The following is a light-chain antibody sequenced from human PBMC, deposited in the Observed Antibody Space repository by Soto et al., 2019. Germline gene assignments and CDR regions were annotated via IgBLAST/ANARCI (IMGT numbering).Light chain of an antibody. J-gene: IGKJ5*01. Sequence: EIVLTQSPATLSLSPGERATLSCRASQRVSSYLSWCQHKPGQPPTLLLYDASNSATAIPPRFSGSGSGTAFTLPTISLEPEDFVAYYCQQRNNCPITFGQGT. CDR3: QQRNNCPIT. CDR1: QRVSSY. CDR2: DAS. V-gene: IGKV3-11*01.